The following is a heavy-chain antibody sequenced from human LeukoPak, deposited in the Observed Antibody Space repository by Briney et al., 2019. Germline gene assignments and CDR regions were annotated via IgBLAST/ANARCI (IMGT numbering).Heavy chain of an antibody. Sequence: GGSLRLSCAASGFTFSSYAMSWVRQAPGKGLEWASAISGSGGSTYYADSVKGRFTISRDNSKNTLYLQMNSLRAEDTAVYYCAKGRGYSYGLSFDYWGQGTLVTVSS. CDR1: GFTFSSYA. J-gene: IGHJ4*02. CDR2: ISGSGGST. V-gene: IGHV3-23*01. CDR3: AKGRGYSYGLSFDY. D-gene: IGHD5-18*01.